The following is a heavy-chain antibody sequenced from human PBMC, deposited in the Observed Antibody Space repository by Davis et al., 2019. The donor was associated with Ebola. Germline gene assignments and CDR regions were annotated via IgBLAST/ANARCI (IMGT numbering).Heavy chain of an antibody. CDR3: AISNLWEVDS. CDR1: GASMTSGGYY. D-gene: IGHD1-26*01. V-gene: IGHV4-31*03. J-gene: IGHJ4*02. CDR2: ISYDGRT. Sequence: MPSETLSLTCTVSGASMTSGGYYWTWIRQHPGRGLEWIGYISYDGRTSYNPSLKSRIIISEDTAKNQFSLKLSSVTAADTAVYYCAISNLWEVDSWGQGTLVTVSS.